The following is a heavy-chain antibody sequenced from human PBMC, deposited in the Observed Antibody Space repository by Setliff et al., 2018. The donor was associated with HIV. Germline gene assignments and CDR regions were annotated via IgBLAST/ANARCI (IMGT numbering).Heavy chain of an antibody. D-gene: IGHD2-21*02. V-gene: IGHV4-30-4*08. CDR2: IYYSGSA. Sequence: PSETLSLTCAVYGGSFSDYYWSWIRQPPGKGLEWIGYIYYSGSAYYNPSLESRVTISIDTSKNQFSLNLRSVTAADTAVYYCAREVKEVTDSDAFDIWGQGTMVTVSS. CDR3: AREVKEVTDSDAFDI. CDR1: GGSFSDYY. J-gene: IGHJ3*02.